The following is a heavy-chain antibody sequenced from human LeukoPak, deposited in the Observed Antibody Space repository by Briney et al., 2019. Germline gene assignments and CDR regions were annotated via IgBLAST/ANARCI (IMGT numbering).Heavy chain of an antibody. CDR1: GGSISSGSYS. Sequence: SQTLSLTCAVSGGSISSGSYSWSWIRQPPGKGLEWIGYIYPRGSTYYNPSLKSRVILSLDKSANQFSLNLSSVTAADTAVYYCARFSPRAMGNYLDFWGQGTLVTVSS. CDR2: IYPRGST. J-gene: IGHJ4*02. V-gene: IGHV4-30-2*01. CDR3: ARFSPRAMGNYLDF. D-gene: IGHD7-27*01.